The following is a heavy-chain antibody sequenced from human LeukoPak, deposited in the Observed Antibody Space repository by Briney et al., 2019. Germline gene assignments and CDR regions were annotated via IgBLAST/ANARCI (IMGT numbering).Heavy chain of an antibody. V-gene: IGHV1-69*04. CDR2: IIPILGIA. CDR3: ARDPTYYYDSSGPLGY. J-gene: IGHJ4*02. D-gene: IGHD3-22*01. Sequence: ASVKVSCKASGGTFSSDAISWVRQAPGQGLEWMGRIIPILGIANYAQKFQGRVTITADKSTSNAYMELSSLRSEDTAVYYCARDPTYYYDSSGPLGYWGQGTLVTVSS. CDR1: GGTFSSDA.